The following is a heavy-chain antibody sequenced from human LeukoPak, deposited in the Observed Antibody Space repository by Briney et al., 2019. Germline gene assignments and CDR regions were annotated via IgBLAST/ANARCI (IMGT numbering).Heavy chain of an antibody. Sequence: GGSLRLSCVASGFTFSSYAMSWVRQAPGKGLEWVSGISGSGGSTYYADSVKGRFTISGDNSKNTLYLQMNSLRAEDTAVYYCAKDPSTRFDYWGQGTLVTVSS. V-gene: IGHV3-23*01. J-gene: IGHJ4*02. CDR2: ISGSGGST. CDR1: GFTFSSYA. CDR3: AKDPSTRFDY.